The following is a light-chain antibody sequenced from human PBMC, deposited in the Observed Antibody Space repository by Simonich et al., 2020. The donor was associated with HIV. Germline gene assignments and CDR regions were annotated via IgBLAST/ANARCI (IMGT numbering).Light chain of an antibody. V-gene: IGKV3-11*01. J-gene: IGKJ4*01. Sequence: IVMTQSPASLSVSPGERDTPSCRASQSVRSYLAWYQQKPGQAPRRLIYDASNRATGIPARFSGSGSGTDFTLTISSLEPEDFAVYYCQQRSNWLTFGGGTKVEIK. CDR3: QQRSNWLT. CDR1: QSVRSY. CDR2: DAS.